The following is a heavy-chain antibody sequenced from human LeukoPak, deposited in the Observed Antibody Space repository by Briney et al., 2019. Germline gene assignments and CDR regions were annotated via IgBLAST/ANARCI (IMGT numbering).Heavy chain of an antibody. J-gene: IGHJ4*02. V-gene: IGHV3-48*03. CDR2: ISNSGSTK. Sequence: GGSLRLSCAASGFTFSSYEMNWIRQAPGKGLEWISYISNSGSTKYYADSVKRRFTISRDNAKNSVFLQMNSLRAEDTAVYYCAAVIDYWGQGTLVTVSS. CDR1: GFTFSSYE. CDR3: AAVIDY.